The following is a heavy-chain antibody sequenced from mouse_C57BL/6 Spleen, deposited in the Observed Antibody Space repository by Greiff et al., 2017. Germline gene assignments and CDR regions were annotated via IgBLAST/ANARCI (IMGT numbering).Heavy chain of an antibody. Sequence: VQLKESEGGLVQPGSSMKLSCTASGFTFSDYYMAWVRQVPEKGLEWVANINYDGSSTYYLDSLKSRFIISRDNAKNILYLQMSSLKSEDTATYYCARAPYYYGSSLWYFDVWGTGTTVTVSS. J-gene: IGHJ1*03. CDR3: ARAPYYYGSSLWYFDV. CDR1: GFTFSDYY. V-gene: IGHV5-16*01. CDR2: INYDGSST. D-gene: IGHD1-1*01.